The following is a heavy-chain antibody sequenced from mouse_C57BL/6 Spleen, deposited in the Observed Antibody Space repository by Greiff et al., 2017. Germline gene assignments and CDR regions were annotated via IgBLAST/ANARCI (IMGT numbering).Heavy chain of an antibody. V-gene: IGHV1-55*01. CDR3: ARTELRSGYARDY. Sequence: QVQLQQPGAELVKPGASVKMSCKASGYTFTSYWITWVKQRPGQGLEWIGDIYPGSGSTNYNEKFKSKDTLTVDPSSSTAYMQLRSLTSEDSAVYYCARTELRSGYARDYWGQGTSVTVSS. D-gene: IGHD3-1*01. CDR2: IYPGSGST. J-gene: IGHJ4*01. CDR1: GYTFTSYW.